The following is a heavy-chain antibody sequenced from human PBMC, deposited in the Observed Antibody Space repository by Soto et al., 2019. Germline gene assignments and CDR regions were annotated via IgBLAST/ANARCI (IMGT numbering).Heavy chain of an antibody. D-gene: IGHD3-10*01. CDR1: GGTFSSYT. CDR3: ARDLGRGFGALGGQKYYYYMDV. CDR2: IIPILGIA. J-gene: IGHJ6*03. V-gene: IGHV1-69*04. Sequence: GASVKVSCKASGGTFSSYTISWVRQAPGQGLEWMGRIIPILGIANYAQKFQGRVTITADKSTSTAYMELSSLRSEDTAVYYCARDLGRGFGALGGQKYYYYMDVWGKGTTVTVS.